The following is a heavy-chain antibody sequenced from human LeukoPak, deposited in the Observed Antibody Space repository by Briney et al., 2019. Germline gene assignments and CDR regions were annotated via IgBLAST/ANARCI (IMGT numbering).Heavy chain of an antibody. Sequence: GGSLKLSCAASGFTFSDYDMSWVRQAPGKGLEWVSCISSSGGTIYYADSVKGRFTISRDNAKNSRYLQMNSLRAEHTAVYYCARDRMVDHGGNGYAFDIWGQGTMVTVSS. CDR3: ARDRMVDHGGNGYAFDI. V-gene: IGHV3-11*04. CDR2: ISSSGGTI. D-gene: IGHD4/OR15-4a*01. CDR1: GFTFSDYD. J-gene: IGHJ3*02.